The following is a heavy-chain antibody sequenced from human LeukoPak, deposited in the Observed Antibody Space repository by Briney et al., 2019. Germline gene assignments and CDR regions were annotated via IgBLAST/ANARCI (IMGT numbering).Heavy chain of an antibody. CDR3: ARGPHYDFWSGYYNWGYYYGMDV. CDR1: GFTFSSYS. D-gene: IGHD3-3*01. Sequence: GGSLRLSCAASGFTFSSYSMNWVRQAPGKGLEWVSSISSSSSYIYYADSVKGRFTISRDNAKNSLYLQMNSLRAEGTAVYYCARGPHYDFWSGYYNWGYYYGMDVWGQGTTVTVSS. V-gene: IGHV3-21*01. CDR2: ISSSSSYI. J-gene: IGHJ6*02.